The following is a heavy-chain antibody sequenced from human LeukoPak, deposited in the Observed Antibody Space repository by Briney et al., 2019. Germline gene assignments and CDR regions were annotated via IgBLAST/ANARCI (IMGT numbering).Heavy chain of an antibody. D-gene: IGHD3-10*01. CDR3: ARLTMVRGSYFDY. J-gene: IGHJ4*02. Sequence: ASVKVSCKASGYTFTSYYMHQVRQAPGQGLEWMGIRNPSRGSRSYEQTFQGSVTMTRDTSTSTVYMELSSLRSEDTAVYYCARLTMVRGSYFDYWGQGTLVTVSS. V-gene: IGHV1-46*01. CDR1: GYTFTSYY. CDR2: RNPSRGSR.